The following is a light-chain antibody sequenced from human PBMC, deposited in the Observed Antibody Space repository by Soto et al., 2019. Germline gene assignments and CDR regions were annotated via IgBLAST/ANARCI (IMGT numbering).Light chain of an antibody. Sequence: EIVMTQSPATLSVSPGERATLSCRASQSVSNNLAWYQKKPGQAPRLLLYGASTRATGIPARFSGSGSGTDFTLTISSLQYEDFAFYYCQQYNNWWTFGQGTRVDIK. CDR2: GAS. CDR1: QSVSNN. CDR3: QQYNNWWT. J-gene: IGKJ1*01. V-gene: IGKV3-15*01.